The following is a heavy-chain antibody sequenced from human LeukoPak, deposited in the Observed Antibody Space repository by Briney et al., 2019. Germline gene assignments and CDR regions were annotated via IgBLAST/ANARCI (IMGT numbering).Heavy chain of an antibody. CDR3: ARHEYYYGSGTQYYYYGMDV. CDR1: GYSFTSYW. D-gene: IGHD3-10*01. Sequence: GESLKISCKGSGYSFTSYWIGWVRQMPGKGLEWMGIIYPGDSDTRYSPSFQGQVTISADKSISTAYLQWSSLKASDTAMYYCARHEYYYGSGTQYYYYGMDVWGQGTTVTVSS. J-gene: IGHJ6*02. V-gene: IGHV5-51*01. CDR2: IYPGDSDT.